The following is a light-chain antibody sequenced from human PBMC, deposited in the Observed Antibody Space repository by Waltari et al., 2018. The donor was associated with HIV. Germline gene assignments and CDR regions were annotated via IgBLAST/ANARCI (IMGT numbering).Light chain of an antibody. Sequence: DILMTQPPDSLSVSLGDRATLSCTLSPGVLYSSNDKNYLAWYQQEPGQPPRLLIYWASTRESNVPDRFSGSRSATDFTVNISSLQAEDVALYYGQKYYSTPVPFGGGTKVEIK. CDR1: PGVLYSSNDKNY. CDR3: QKYYSTPVP. V-gene: IGKV4-1*01. J-gene: IGKJ4*01. CDR2: WAS.